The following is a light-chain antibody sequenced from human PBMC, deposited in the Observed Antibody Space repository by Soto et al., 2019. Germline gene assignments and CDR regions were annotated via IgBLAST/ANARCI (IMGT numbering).Light chain of an antibody. Sequence: EIVLTQSPGTLSLSPGERATLSWCVSQNVLSNYLAWYQQKPGQAPRLLIYGASTRATGIPDRFGGSGSGTDFTLTISRLEPEDFAVYYCQQYSFLPRTFGQGTKVDIK. V-gene: IGKV3-20*01. CDR3: QQYSFLPRT. CDR2: GAS. J-gene: IGKJ1*01. CDR1: QNVLSNY.